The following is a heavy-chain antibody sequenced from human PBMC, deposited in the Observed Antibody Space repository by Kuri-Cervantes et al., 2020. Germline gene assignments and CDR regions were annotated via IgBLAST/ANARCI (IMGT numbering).Heavy chain of an antibody. J-gene: IGHJ4*02. CDR3: ARGKSIAARLEGPPDY. CDR1: GGSFSGYY. Sequence: GSLRLSCAVYGGSFSGYYWSWIRQPPGKGLEWIGEINHSGSTNYNPSLKSRATISVDTSKNQFSLKLSSVTAADTAVYYCARGKSIAARLEGPPDYWGQGTLVTVSS. V-gene: IGHV4-34*01. D-gene: IGHD6-6*01. CDR2: INHSGST.